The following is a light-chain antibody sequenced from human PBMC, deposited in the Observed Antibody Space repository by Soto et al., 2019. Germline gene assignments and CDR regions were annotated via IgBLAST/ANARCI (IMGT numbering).Light chain of an antibody. CDR3: QQYGTSPRT. J-gene: IGKJ1*01. CDR1: QSVRSSY. CDR2: GVS. V-gene: IGKV3-20*01. Sequence: EIVLTQSPGTLSLSPGERATLSCRASQSVRSSYLAWYQQKLGQAPRLLIYGVSNRATGIPDRFSGSGSGTDVTLTISSRESEDVAVYYYQQYGTSPRTFGQGTKVEIK.